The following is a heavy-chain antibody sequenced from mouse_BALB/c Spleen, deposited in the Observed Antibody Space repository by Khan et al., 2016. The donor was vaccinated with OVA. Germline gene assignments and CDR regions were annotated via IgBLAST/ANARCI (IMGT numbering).Heavy chain of an antibody. D-gene: IGHD3-2*02. CDR1: GYIFTSYW. CDR2: IYPGTDNS. Sequence: QVQLKESGAELVRPGASVKLSCKTSGYIFTSYWIHWVKQRPGQGLEWIARIYPGTDNSYYNEKFKDKATLTADKSTSTAYMHLSSLKSEDSDVYFCSREEALYHFDHWGQGTTVTVSS. CDR3: SREEALYHFDH. J-gene: IGHJ2*01. V-gene: IGHV1-76*01.